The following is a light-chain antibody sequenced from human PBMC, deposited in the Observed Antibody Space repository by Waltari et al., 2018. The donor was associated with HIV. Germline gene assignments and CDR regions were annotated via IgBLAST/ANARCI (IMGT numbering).Light chain of an antibody. V-gene: IGLV3-1*01. CDR3: RAWGTSTVV. CDR1: GLGDKY. Sequence: SYELTQPPSVSVSPGQTASITCSGEGLGDKYVSWYQQKPGQSPILVMFQDTKRPEGIPGRFSGSNSRNTATLTISGTQTLDGADYYCRAWGTSTVVFGGGTTLTV. J-gene: IGLJ2*01. CDR2: QDT.